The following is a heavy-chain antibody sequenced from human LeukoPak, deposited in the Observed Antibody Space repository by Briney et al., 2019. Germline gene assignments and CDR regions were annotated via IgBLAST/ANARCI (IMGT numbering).Heavy chain of an antibody. CDR2: ISSGGHDAT. J-gene: IGHJ6*03. D-gene: IGHD6-6*01. Sequence: GGSLRLSCAASGFSFSDYAMVWVRQAPRKGLEWVSGISSGGHDATFYADSVKGRFTVSRDNSKNTLYLQMNFLRVEDTALYYCAKDEYSSSSPNYYYYYMDVWGKGTTVTVSS. V-gene: IGHV3-23*01. CDR1: GFSFSDYA. CDR3: AKDEYSSSSPNYYYYYMDV.